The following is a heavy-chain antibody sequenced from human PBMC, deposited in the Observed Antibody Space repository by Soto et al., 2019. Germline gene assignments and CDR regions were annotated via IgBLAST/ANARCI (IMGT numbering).Heavy chain of an antibody. J-gene: IGHJ6*02. CDR2: IWYDGSNK. D-gene: IGHD6-6*01. CDR3: ARDLISSSSGFYYYYGMDV. CDR1: GFTFSSYG. V-gene: IGHV3-33*01. Sequence: QVQLVESGGGVVQPGRSLRLSCAASGFTFSSYGMHWVRQAPGKGLEWVAVIWYDGSNKYYADSVKGRFTISRDNSKKPLYLQMNSLGAEDTAVYYCARDLISSSSGFYYYYGMDVWGQGTTVTVSS.